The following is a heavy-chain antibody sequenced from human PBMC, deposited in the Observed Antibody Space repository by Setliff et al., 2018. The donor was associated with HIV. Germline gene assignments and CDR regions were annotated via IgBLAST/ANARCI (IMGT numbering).Heavy chain of an antibody. CDR1: GFTFSKHW. D-gene: IGHD5-18*01. V-gene: IGHV3-74*01. Sequence: GGSLRLSCAASGFTFSKHWMHWARQAPGKGLVWVSRINIDGSNTYYADSVKGRFTISRDNAKDTLYLQMNSLRAEDTAVYYCARDPDTSNKIDYWGQGTLVTSPQ. CDR3: ARDPDTSNKIDY. CDR2: INIDGSNT. J-gene: IGHJ4*02.